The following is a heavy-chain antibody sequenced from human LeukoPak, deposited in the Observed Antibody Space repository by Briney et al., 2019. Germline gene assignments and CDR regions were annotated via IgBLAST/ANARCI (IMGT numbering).Heavy chain of an antibody. J-gene: IGHJ4*02. D-gene: IGHD1-26*01. CDR1: GFTFSSYW. V-gene: IGHV3-74*01. Sequence: GGSLRLSCAASGFTFSSYWMHWVRHAPGKGLVWVSRINSDGTSTNYADSVKGRFTISRDNAKNTLYLQMNSLRVDDTAVYYCARAGTTNSPFDYWGQGTLVAVSS. CDR2: INSDGTST. CDR3: ARAGTTNSPFDY.